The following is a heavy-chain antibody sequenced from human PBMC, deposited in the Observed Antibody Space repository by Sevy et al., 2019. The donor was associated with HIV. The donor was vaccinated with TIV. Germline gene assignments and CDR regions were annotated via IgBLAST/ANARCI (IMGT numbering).Heavy chain of an antibody. J-gene: IGHJ6*02. D-gene: IGHD3-10*01. CDR1: GYTFNTFG. V-gene: IGHV1-18*04. CDR2: ISAYNGNT. Sequence: ASVKVSCKTSGYTFNTFGINWVRQAPGQGLQWVGWISAYNGNTKYVQKLQGGVSMTTETSTRTVYMELRSLRSDDTDVYYYARNSIHLVQGIIITPYYYGMDVWGQGTTVTVSS. CDR3: ARNSIHLVQGIIITPYYYGMDV.